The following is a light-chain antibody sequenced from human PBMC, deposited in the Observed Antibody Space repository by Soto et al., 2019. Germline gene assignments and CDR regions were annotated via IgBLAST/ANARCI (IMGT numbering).Light chain of an antibody. CDR1: QSVSSD. Sequence: EIVMTQSPATLSVSPGERATLSCRASQSVSSDLAWYQKKPGQAPRLLIYGASTRATAIPARFSGSGSGTEFTLTISSLQSEDFAVYYCQQYNYWWTFGQGTKVEIK. V-gene: IGKV3-15*01. J-gene: IGKJ1*01. CDR2: GAS. CDR3: QQYNYWWT.